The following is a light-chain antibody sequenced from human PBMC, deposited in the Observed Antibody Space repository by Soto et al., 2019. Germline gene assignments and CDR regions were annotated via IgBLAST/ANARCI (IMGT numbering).Light chain of an antibody. CDR3: SSYTTSRTLV. V-gene: IGLV2-14*01. Sequence: QSVLAQPASVSGSPGQSITISCTATTSDVGTYNYVSWYQQHPGKAPKLIIFEVINRPSGVSNRFSGSKSGNTASLIISGLQAEDEADYYCSSYTTSRTLVFGGGTQLTVL. CDR1: TSDVGTYNY. J-gene: IGLJ7*01. CDR2: EVI.